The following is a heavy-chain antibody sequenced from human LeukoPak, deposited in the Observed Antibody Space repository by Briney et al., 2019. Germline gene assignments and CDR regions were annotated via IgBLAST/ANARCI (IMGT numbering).Heavy chain of an antibody. V-gene: IGHV3-33*06. Sequence: PGRSLRLSCAASGFTFSSYGMHWVRQAPGKGLEWVAVIWYDGSNKYYADSVKGRFTISRDNSKNTLYLQMNSPRAEDTAVYYCAKNPRSYDSSGYYYPDPWGQGTLATVSS. CDR3: AKNPRSYDSSGYYYPDP. J-gene: IGHJ5*02. CDR2: IWYDGSNK. CDR1: GFTFSSYG. D-gene: IGHD3-22*01.